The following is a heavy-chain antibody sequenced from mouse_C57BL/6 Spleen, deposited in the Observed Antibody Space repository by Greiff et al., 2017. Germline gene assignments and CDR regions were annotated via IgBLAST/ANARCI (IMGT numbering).Heavy chain of an antibody. D-gene: IGHD1-1*01. J-gene: IGHJ4*01. CDR1: GYTFTSYW. CDR3: AREGSTVVAPYAMDY. CDR2: IEPNSGGT. V-gene: IGHV1-72*01. Sequence: QVQLKESGAELVKPGASVKLSCKASGYTFTSYWMHWVKQRPGRGLEWIGRIEPNSGGTKYNEKFKSKATLTVDKPSSTAYMQLSSLTSEDSAVYYCAREGSTVVAPYAMDYWGQGTSVTVSS.